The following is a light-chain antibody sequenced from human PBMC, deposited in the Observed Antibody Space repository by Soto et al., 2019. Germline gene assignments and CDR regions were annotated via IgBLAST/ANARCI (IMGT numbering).Light chain of an antibody. Sequence: QSVLTQPPSASGTPGQRVTISCSGSGYNIGRHTVIWYRQLPGTAPKLLIYSDNQRPSGVPDRFSGSKSGTSASLAISGLQSEDEADYYCSAWDDSLTVLFGGGTKLTVL. J-gene: IGLJ2*01. V-gene: IGLV1-44*01. CDR3: SAWDDSLTVL. CDR2: SDN. CDR1: GYNIGRHT.